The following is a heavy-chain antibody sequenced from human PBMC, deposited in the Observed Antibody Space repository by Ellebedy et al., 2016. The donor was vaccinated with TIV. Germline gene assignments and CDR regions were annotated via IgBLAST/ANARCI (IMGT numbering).Heavy chain of an antibody. V-gene: IGHV3-30-3*01. D-gene: IGHD3-10*01. Sequence: GESLKISCAASGFTFISYAMHWVRQAPGKGLEWVAGISYDGSNKYYADSVKGRFTISRDNSKNTLYLQMNSLRAEDTAVYYCARENYYGSGSKLFDYWGQGTLVTVSS. CDR2: ISYDGSNK. J-gene: IGHJ4*02. CDR3: ARENYYGSGSKLFDY. CDR1: GFTFISYA.